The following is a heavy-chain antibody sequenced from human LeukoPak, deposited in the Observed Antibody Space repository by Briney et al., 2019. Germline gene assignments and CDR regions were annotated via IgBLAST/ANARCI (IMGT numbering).Heavy chain of an antibody. CDR3: ARQGYTAAYYFLDF. CDR1: GGSIRSYY. D-gene: IGHD2/OR15-2a*01. J-gene: IGHJ4*02. CDR2: IYTTGTT. Sequence: PSETLSLTCDVSGGSIRSYYWGWVRQPAGKGLEWIGRIYTTGTTDFNPSLKGRLTMSVDTSKNQFSLNLTSVTAADTAVYFCARQGYTAAYYFLDFWSPGTLVTVSS. V-gene: IGHV4-4*07.